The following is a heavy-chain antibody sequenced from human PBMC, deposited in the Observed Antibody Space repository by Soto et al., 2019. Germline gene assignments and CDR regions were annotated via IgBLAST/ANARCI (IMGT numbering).Heavy chain of an antibody. Sequence: QVQLQESGPGLVRPSQTLSLICTVSGGSINSGDSYWNWIRQQPEKGLEWIGYINYRGSTFYNPSLKSRIIISVDTSKNPFSLKLSSVTAADTAVYYCARDAPGVAPYWGQGTLVTVSS. D-gene: IGHD2-15*01. CDR2: INYRGST. V-gene: IGHV4-31*03. CDR3: ARDAPGVAPY. J-gene: IGHJ4*02. CDR1: GGSINSGDSY.